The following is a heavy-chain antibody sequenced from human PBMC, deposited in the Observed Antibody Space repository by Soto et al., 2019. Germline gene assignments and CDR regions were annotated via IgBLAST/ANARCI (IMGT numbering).Heavy chain of an antibody. CDR1: GFTFSSYA. V-gene: IGHV3-23*01. CDR2: ISGSGGST. Sequence: GGSLRLSCAASGFTFSSYAMSWVRQAPGKGLEWVSAISGSGGSTYYADSVKGRFTISRDNSKNTLYLQMNSLRAEDTAVYYCARVGEYSGYPTYFDYWGQGTLVTVSS. J-gene: IGHJ4*02. D-gene: IGHD5-12*01. CDR3: ARVGEYSGYPTYFDY.